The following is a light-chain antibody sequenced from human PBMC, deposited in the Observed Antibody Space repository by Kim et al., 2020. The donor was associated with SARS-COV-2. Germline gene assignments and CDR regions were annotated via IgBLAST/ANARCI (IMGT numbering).Light chain of an antibody. V-gene: IGKV3-11*01. CDR3: QQRRYWPVT. J-gene: IGKJ1*01. CDR2: DAS. Sequence: WSPGERATLSCRASQGVDSQLAWYQQKPGQPPRLVIYDASDRATGIPARFSGSGSGTDFTLTISSLEPEDFAVYFCQQRRYWPVTFGQGTKVDIK. CDR1: QGVDSQ.